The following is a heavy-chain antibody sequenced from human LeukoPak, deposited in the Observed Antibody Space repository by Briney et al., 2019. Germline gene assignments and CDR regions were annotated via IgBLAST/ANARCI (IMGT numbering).Heavy chain of an antibody. V-gene: IGHV4-39*01. J-gene: IGHJ4*02. CDR3: ARADSSGYYYATPPFDY. CDR2: IYYSGST. D-gene: IGHD3-22*01. CDR1: GGSISSSSYY. Sequence: PSETLSLTCTVSGGSISSSSYYWGWLRQPPGQGLEWIGSIYYSGSTYYNPSLKSRVTISADTSKNQFSLKLSSVTAADTAVYYCARADSSGYYYATPPFDYWGQGTLVTVSS.